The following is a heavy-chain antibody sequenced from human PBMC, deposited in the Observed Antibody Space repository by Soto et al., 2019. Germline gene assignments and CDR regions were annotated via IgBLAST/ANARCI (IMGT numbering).Heavy chain of an antibody. CDR3: ARASHDYGDDGRPNYGMDV. CDR1: GFTFSSYG. Sequence: QVQLVESGGGVVQPGRSLRLSCAASGFTFSSYGMHWVRQAPGKGLEWVAVIWYAGSNKYYADSVKGRFTISRDNSKNTLYMPMNSLRAEDTAVYYCARASHDYGDDGRPNYGMDVWGQGTTVTVSS. V-gene: IGHV3-33*01. CDR2: IWYAGSNK. J-gene: IGHJ6*02. D-gene: IGHD4-17*01.